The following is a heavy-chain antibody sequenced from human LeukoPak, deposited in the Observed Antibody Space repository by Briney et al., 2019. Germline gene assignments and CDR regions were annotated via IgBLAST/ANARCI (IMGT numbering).Heavy chain of an antibody. J-gene: IGHJ4*02. D-gene: IGHD1-26*01. Sequence: GGSLRLSCAASGFTFSNAWMSWVRQAPGKGLEWVGRIKSKTDGGITDYAAPVKGRFTISRDDSKNTLYLQMNSLKTEDTAVYYCTTAGSYLDYWGQGTLVTVSS. CDR2: IKSKTDGGIT. CDR1: GFTFSNAW. CDR3: TTAGSYLDY. V-gene: IGHV3-15*01.